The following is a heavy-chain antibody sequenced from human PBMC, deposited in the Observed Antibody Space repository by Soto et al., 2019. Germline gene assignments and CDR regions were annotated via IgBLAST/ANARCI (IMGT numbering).Heavy chain of an antibody. D-gene: IGHD6-13*01. V-gene: IGHV3-48*01. CDR2: ISSSSSTI. CDR3: ARHPERIAEIGWFDP. J-gene: IGHJ5*02. CDR1: VFTFSSYS. Sequence: GGSLRLSCAASVFTFSSYSMNWVRQAPGKGLEWVSYISSSSSTIYYADSVKGRFTISRDNAKNSLYLQMNSLGAEDTAVYYCARHPERIAEIGWFDPWGQGTLVTVSS.